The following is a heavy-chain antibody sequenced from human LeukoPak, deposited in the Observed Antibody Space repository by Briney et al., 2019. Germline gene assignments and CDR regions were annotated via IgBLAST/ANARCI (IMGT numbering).Heavy chain of an antibody. CDR1: GFTFSSYA. J-gene: IGHJ2*01. D-gene: IGHD2-21*02. CDR3: AREAYCGGDCYPLNWYFDL. Sequence: GGSLRLSCAASGFTFSSYAMHWVRQAPGKGLGYVSAISSNGGSTYYANSVKGRFTISRDNSKNTLYLQMGSLRAEDMAVYYCAREAYCGGDCYPLNWYFDLWGRGTLVTVSS. CDR2: ISSNGGST. V-gene: IGHV3-64*01.